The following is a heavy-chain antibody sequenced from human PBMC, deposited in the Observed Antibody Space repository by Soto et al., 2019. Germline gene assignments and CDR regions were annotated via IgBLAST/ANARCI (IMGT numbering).Heavy chain of an antibody. CDR3: AREGDYSALDV. CDR1: GGSVSSGSYY. V-gene: IGHV4-61*01. Sequence: QVQLQESGPGLVKPSETLSLTCTVSGGSVSSGSYYWSWIRQPPGKGLEWIGYTYYSGSTNYNPSLQSRVTISVDTSKNQFSLKLSSVTAADTAVYYCAREGDYSALDVWGQGTTVTVSS. D-gene: IGHD2-15*01. CDR2: TYYSGST. J-gene: IGHJ6*02.